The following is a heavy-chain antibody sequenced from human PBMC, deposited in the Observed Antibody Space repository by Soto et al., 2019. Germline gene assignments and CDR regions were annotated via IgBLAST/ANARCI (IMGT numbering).Heavy chain of an antibody. Sequence: SQTLSLTCVGSGDTVSSNSVAWNWVRQSPSRGLEWLGRTYYRSRWYSDYAVSVRSRIDINADTSKNQVSLQLNSVTPEDTAVYYCARSEEDSDYYFYGMDVWGQGTTVTVSS. CDR1: GDTVSSNSVA. D-gene: IGHD2-15*01. V-gene: IGHV6-1*01. CDR2: TYYRSRWYS. J-gene: IGHJ6*02. CDR3: ARSEEDSDYYFYGMDV.